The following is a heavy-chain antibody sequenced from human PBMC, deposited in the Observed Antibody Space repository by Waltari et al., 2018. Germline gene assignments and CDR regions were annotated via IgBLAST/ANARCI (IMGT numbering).Heavy chain of an antibody. CDR1: GGSISSGGYY. V-gene: IGHV4-31*03. J-gene: IGHJ5*02. Sequence: QVQLQESGPGLVKPSQTLSLTCTVSGGSISSGGYYWSWIRQHPGKGLEWIGYIYYSGTTYYNPSLKSRVTISVDPSKNQFSLKLCSVTAADTAVYYCARSWGLASPDWFDPWGQGTLVTVSS. D-gene: IGHD6-13*01. CDR2: IYYSGTT. CDR3: ARSWGLASPDWFDP.